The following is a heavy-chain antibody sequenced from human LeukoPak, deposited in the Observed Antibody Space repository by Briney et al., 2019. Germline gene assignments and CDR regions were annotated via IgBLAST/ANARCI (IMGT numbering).Heavy chain of an antibody. V-gene: IGHV1-69*06. CDR1: GGTFSSYA. CDR3: ASLAHCGGDCSFF. Sequence: VRXSCXASGGTFSSYAISWVRQAPGQGLEWMGGIIPIFGTANYAQKFQGRVTITADKSTSTAYMELSSLRSEDTAVYYCASLAHCGGDCSFFWGQGTLVTVSS. CDR2: IIPIFGTA. J-gene: IGHJ4*02. D-gene: IGHD2-21*02.